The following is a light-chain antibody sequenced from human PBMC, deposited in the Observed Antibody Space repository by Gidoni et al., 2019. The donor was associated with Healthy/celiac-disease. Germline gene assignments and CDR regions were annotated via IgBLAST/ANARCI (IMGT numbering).Light chain of an antibody. J-gene: IGLJ2*01. CDR1: SSDVGSYNL. CDR2: EGS. CDR3: CSYAGSSTWV. V-gene: IGLV2-23*01. Sequence: QSALTQPASVAGSPGQSITISCTGTSSDVGSYNLVSWDQQHPGKAPKLMIYEGSKRPSGVSHRFSGSTSGNTASLTISGLQAEDEADYYCCSYAGSSTWVFGGGTKLTVL.